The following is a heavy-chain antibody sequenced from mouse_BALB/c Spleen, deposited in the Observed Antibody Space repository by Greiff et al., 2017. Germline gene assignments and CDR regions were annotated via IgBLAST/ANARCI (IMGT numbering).Heavy chain of an antibody. Sequence: EVKLQQSGAELVKPGASVKLSCTASGFNIKDTYMHWVKQRPEQGLEWIGRIDPANGNTKYDPKFQGKATITADTSSNTAYLQLSSLTSEDTAVYYCASDYYGSYFDVWGAGTTVTVSS. D-gene: IGHD1-1*01. J-gene: IGHJ1*01. CDR3: ASDYYGSYFDV. CDR2: IDPANGNT. V-gene: IGHV14-3*02. CDR1: GFNIKDTY.